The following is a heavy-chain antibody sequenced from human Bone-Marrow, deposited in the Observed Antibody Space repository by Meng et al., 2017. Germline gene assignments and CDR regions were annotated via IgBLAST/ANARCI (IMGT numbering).Heavy chain of an antibody. J-gene: IGHJ4*02. CDR2: IIPIFGTA. V-gene: IGHV1-69*05. CDR1: GGTFNSYA. CDR3: ARDGDCSGGSCYHGGDY. D-gene: IGHD2-15*01. Sequence: SVKVPCKDSGGTFNSYAISWVRQAPGQGLEWMGGIIPIFGTANYAQKFQGRVTITTDESTSTAYMELSSLRSEDTAVYYCARDGDCSGGSCYHGGDYWGQGTLVTVSS.